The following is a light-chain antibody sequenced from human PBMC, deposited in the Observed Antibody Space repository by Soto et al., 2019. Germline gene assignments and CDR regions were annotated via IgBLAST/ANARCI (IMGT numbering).Light chain of an antibody. CDR1: SSDVGGYNF. V-gene: IGLV2-14*03. J-gene: IGLJ2*01. CDR2: NVY. Sequence: QSALTQPASVSGSPGQWITISCTGTSSDVGGYNFVSWYQQHPGKAPKLLLYNVYDRPSGISHRFSGSRSGNTASLTISGLQAEDEAHYYCNSYASSITLVFGGGTKLTVL. CDR3: NSYASSITLV.